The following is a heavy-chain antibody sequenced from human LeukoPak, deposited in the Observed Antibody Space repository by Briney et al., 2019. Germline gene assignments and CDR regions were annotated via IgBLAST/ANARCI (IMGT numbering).Heavy chain of an antibody. CDR2: MNPNSGNT. CDR1: GYTFTGYY. CDR3: ARRQVVGNWFDP. D-gene: IGHD2-15*01. V-gene: IGHV1-8*02. J-gene: IGHJ5*02. Sequence: ASVKVSCKASGYTFTGYYMHWVRQATGQGLEWMGWMNPNSGNTGYAQKFQGRVTMTRNTSISTAYMELSSLRSEDTAVYYCARRQVVGNWFDPWGQGTLVTVSS.